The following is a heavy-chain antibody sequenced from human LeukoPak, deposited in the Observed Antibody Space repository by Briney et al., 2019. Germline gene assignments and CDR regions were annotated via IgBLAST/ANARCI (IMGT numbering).Heavy chain of an antibody. Sequence: SQTLSLTCAVSGGSISSGGYSWSWIRQPPGKGLEWIGYIYHSGSTYYNPSLKSRVTISVDRSKNQFSLKLSSVTAADTAVYYWARGLTLDVWGKGTTVTFS. CDR2: IYHSGST. V-gene: IGHV4-30-2*01. CDR3: ARGLTLDV. J-gene: IGHJ6*03. CDR1: GGSISSGGYS.